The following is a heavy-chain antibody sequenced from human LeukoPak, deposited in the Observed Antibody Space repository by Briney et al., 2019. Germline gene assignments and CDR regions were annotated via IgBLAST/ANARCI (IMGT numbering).Heavy chain of an antibody. CDR3: ARGGGLNV. D-gene: IGHD3-16*01. V-gene: IGHV3-7*03. Sequence: GGSLRLSCAASGFTFSSYWMNWARQAPGKGLEWVASINHNGNVNYYVDSVKGRFTISRDNAKNSLYLQTSNLRAEDTAVYFCARGGGLNVWGQGATVTVSS. CDR2: INHNGNVN. J-gene: IGHJ6*02. CDR1: GFTFSSYW.